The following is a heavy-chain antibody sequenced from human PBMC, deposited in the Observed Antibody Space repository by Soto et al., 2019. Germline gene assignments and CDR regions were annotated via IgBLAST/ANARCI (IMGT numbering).Heavy chain of an antibody. J-gene: IGHJ4*02. CDR3: AKVRCTTNNCYLPDY. CDR1: RFGCRDRT. Sequence: GTLATSCIAPRFGCRDRTNSSVPRVPRKGLEWVSAISGSGGSPSYADSGQGRFTISRDNPKKTLYLQMNSLRAEDTAVYYCAKVRCTTNNCYLPDYWGQGTLVTVSA. V-gene: IGHV3-23*01. D-gene: IGHD1-20*01. CDR2: ISGSGGSP.